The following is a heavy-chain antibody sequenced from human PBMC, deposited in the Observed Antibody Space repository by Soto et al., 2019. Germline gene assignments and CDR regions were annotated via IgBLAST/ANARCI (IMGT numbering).Heavy chain of an antibody. V-gene: IGHV4-59*08. CDR1: GGSISSYY. J-gene: IGHJ4*02. CDR3: ARHLEYCSGGSCGTYYFDY. CDR2: IYYSGST. Sequence: PSETLSLTCTVSGGSISSYYLSWIRQPPGKGLEWIGYIYYSGSTNYNPSLKSRVTISVDTSKNQFSLKLSSVTAADTAVYYCARHLEYCSGGSCGTYYFDYWGQGTLVTVSS. D-gene: IGHD2-15*01.